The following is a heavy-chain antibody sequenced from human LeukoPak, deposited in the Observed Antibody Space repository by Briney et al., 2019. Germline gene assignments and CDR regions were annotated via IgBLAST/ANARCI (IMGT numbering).Heavy chain of an antibody. CDR3: ARDPRSGWSNTLPFDY. V-gene: IGHV1-18*01. J-gene: IGHJ4*02. Sequence: GASVKVSCKASGYTFTSYGISRVRQAPGQGFEWMEWISAYNGNTNYAQKLQGRVTMTTDTSTSTAYMELRSLRSDDTAVYYCARDPRSGWSNTLPFDYWGQGTLVTVSS. CDR2: ISAYNGNT. D-gene: IGHD6-19*01. CDR1: GYTFTSYG.